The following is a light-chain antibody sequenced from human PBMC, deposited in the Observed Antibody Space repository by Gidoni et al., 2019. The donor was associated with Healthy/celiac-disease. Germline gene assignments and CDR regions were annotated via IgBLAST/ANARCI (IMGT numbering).Light chain of an antibody. CDR1: SSDVGGYNY. CDR3: SSYTSSSTQV. CDR2: DVS. Sequence: QSALTQTASASGSPGPSITISCTGTSSDVGGYNYVSWYQQHPGNAPKPMSYDVSNRPAGVSNRFSGSKSGNTASLTISGLQAEDEADYYCSSYTSSSTQVFGGGTKLTVL. V-gene: IGLV2-14*03. J-gene: IGLJ2*01.